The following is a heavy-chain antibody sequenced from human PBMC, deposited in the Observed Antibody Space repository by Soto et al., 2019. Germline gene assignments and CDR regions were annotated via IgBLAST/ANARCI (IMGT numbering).Heavy chain of an antibody. J-gene: IGHJ3*02. D-gene: IGHD3-3*01. CDR2: INPATGAA. CDR3: ARGGGVGVAGSAAFEM. V-gene: IGHV1-2*02. CDR1: GYPVTAYY. Sequence: QLHLVQSGAVVKKPGASVTVSCSASGYPVTAYYMHWVRQAPGRGLEWMGGINPATGAAKYTQTFQGRVTMTRDTATGQVFMDLGRLTTGDTAVFYCARGGGVGVAGSAAFEMWGQGTLVTVSS.